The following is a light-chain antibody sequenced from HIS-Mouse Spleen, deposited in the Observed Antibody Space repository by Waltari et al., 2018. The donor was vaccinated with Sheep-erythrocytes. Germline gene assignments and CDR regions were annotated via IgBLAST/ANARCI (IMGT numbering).Light chain of an antibody. CDR2: QDS. CDR1: KVGDKY. V-gene: IGLV3-1*01. J-gene: IGLJ2*01. Sequence: SYELTQPPSVSVSPGQTASITCSGDKVGDKYACWYQQKPGQSPVLVIYQDSKRPSGVPGRFSGANSWNTATLTISGTQAMDEADYYCQAWDSSTVVFGGGTKLTVL. CDR3: QAWDSSTVV.